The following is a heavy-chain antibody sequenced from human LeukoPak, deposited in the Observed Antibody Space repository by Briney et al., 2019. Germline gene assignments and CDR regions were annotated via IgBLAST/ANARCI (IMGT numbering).Heavy chain of an antibody. CDR2: IKEEGSEK. CDR3: ARVIEGGNSFFDY. V-gene: IGHV3-7*01. D-gene: IGHD4-23*01. Sequence: GGSLRLSCAASGFTFSSYSLSWVRQAPGKGLEWVANIKEEGSEKYYVDSVKGRFTISRDNAKNSLYLQMNSLRAEDAALYYCARVIEGGNSFFDYWGQGTLVTVSS. CDR1: GFTFSSYS. J-gene: IGHJ4*02.